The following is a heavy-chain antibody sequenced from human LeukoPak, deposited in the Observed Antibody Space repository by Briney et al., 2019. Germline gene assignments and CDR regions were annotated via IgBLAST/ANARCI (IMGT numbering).Heavy chain of an antibody. CDR3: ARDDDCNNNLFVS. CDR1: GDSFCSNSAA. J-gene: IGHJ5*01. CDR2: TYYRSKWYN. D-gene: IGHD4-11*01. Sequence: SQTLSLTCAISGDSFCSNSAAWHWIRQSPSGGLEWLGRTYYRSKWYNDYAVSVKSRITINPDTSKNQFSLQLNSVTPEDTAVYCCARDDDCNNNLFVSWGQGTLVTVSS. V-gene: IGHV6-1*01.